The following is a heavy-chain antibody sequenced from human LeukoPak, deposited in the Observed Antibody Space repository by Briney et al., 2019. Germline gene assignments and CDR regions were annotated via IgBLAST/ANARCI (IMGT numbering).Heavy chain of an antibody. CDR1: GFTFTDFW. CDR3: ARSFHGY. V-gene: IGHV3-7*01. Sequence: GGSLRLSCVASGFTFTDFWISWVRQAPGKGLEWVANIKQDGSEKYYVDSVKGRFTISRDNAKNSVYLQMDSLRDEDTAVYYCARSFHGYWGQGTLVTVSS. J-gene: IGHJ4*02. CDR2: IKQDGSEK.